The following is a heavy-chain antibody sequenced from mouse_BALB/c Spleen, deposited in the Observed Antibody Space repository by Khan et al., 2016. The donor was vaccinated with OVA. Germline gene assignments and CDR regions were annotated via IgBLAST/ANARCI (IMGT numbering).Heavy chain of an antibody. Sequence: VQLKESGAELVKPGASVKLSCTASGFNIKDTYIHWVKQRPEQGLEWIGRIDPANGHTKYDPKFQGKATLTADTSSNTAYLQLISLTSEDTVVYYCTRPIYYYDALDYWGQGTSVAVSS. CDR1: GFNIKDTY. V-gene: IGHV14-3*02. J-gene: IGHJ4*01. CDR3: TRPIYYYDALDY. CDR2: IDPANGHT. D-gene: IGHD1-1*01.